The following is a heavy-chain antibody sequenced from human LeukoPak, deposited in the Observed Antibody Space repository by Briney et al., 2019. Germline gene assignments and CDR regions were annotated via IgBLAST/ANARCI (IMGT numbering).Heavy chain of an antibody. J-gene: IGHJ3*01. Sequence: GGSLRLSCAASGFTFSSYAMSWVRQAPGKGLEWVSAISGSGGSTYYADSVKGRFTISRDNSKNTLYLQMNSLRAEDTAVYYCARDRGYSSAGLVWGQGTMVTVSS. V-gene: IGHV3-23*01. CDR1: GFTFSSYA. CDR3: ARDRGYSSAGLV. CDR2: ISGSGGST. D-gene: IGHD6-25*01.